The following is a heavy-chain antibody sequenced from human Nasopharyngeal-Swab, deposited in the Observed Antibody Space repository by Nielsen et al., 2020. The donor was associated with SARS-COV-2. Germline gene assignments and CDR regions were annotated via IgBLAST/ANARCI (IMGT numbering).Heavy chain of an antibody. CDR1: GLTFSPFW. J-gene: IGHJ6*02. CDR2: IQTDGTEQ. D-gene: IGHD1-20*01. Sequence: GGSLRLSCAASGLTFSPFWMTWVRQAPGKGLEWVATIQTDGTEQYSVDSVKGRFTISRDNGKNSLYLQMSSLRVEDTAVYYCAGNRNNWNVDYHYYGMDVWGQGTTVTVSS. CDR3: AGNRNNWNVDYHYYGMDV. V-gene: IGHV3-7*01.